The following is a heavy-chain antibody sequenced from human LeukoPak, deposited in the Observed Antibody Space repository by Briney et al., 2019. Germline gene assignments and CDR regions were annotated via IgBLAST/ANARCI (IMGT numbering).Heavy chain of an antibody. Sequence: GASVKVSCKVSGYTLTELSMHWVRQAPGNGLEGIGGFDPEDGETIYAQQFQGRVTMTEDTSTHTAYMELSSLRSEDTAVYYCATGEVGATTGLVFDYWGQGTLVTVSS. D-gene: IGHD1-26*01. CDR2: FDPEDGET. V-gene: IGHV1-24*01. J-gene: IGHJ4*02. CDR1: GYTLTELS. CDR3: ATGEVGATTGLVFDY.